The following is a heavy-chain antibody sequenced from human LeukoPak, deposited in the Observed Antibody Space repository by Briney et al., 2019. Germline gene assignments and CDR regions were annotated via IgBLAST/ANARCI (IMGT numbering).Heavy chain of an antibody. D-gene: IGHD5-18*01. CDR1: GGSISSYY. Sequence: PAGTLSLTCTVSGGSISSYYWSWIRQPPGKGLEWIGYISYSGSTNYIPSLKSRVTISIDTSKTQFSLNLSSVTAADTAVYYCARGASGYSYGWGQGTMVTVCS. CDR2: ISYSGST. CDR3: ARGASGYSYG. J-gene: IGHJ4*02. V-gene: IGHV4-59*01.